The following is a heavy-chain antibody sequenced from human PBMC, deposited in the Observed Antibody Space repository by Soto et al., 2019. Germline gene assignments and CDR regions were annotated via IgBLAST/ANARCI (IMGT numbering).Heavy chain of an antibody. D-gene: IGHD2-2*01. CDR3: AKARCSTTHCYRPAV. J-gene: IGHJ4*02. CDR1: GFTFSTYT. V-gene: IGHV3-23*01. CDR2: ISGSGASP. Sequence: GGSLRLSCAASGFTFSTYTMSWVRRAPGKGLEWVSAISGSGASPSYADSVQGRFTISRDNPKRTLYLQMNNLRAEDTAVYYCAKARCSTTHCYRPAVWGQGTLVTVSS.